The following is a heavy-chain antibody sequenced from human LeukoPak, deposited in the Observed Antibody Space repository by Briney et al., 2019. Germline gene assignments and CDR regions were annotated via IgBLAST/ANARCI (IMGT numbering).Heavy chain of an antibody. D-gene: IGHD3-3*01. V-gene: IGHV4-61*08. Sequence: SETLSLTCTVSGGSISSGGYYWSWIRQHPGKGLEWIGYIYYSGSTNYNPSLKSRVTISVDTSKNQFSLKLSSVTAADTAVYYCARERFWSGSNWFDPWGQGTLVTVSS. CDR2: IYYSGST. CDR1: GGSISSGGYY. J-gene: IGHJ5*02. CDR3: ARERFWSGSNWFDP.